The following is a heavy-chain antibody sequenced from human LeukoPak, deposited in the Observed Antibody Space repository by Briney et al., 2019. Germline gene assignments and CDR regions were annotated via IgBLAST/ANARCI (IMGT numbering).Heavy chain of an antibody. CDR1: GGSISSYY. J-gene: IGHJ5*02. V-gene: IGHV4-59*01. D-gene: IGHD5-12*01. Sequence: SETLSLTCTVSGGSISSYYWSWIRQPPGKGLEWIGYIYYSGSTNYNPSLKSRVTISVDTSKNQFSLKLSTVTAADTAVYYCARGLRIDNWFDPWGQGTLVTVSS. CDR3: ARGLRIDNWFDP. CDR2: IYYSGST.